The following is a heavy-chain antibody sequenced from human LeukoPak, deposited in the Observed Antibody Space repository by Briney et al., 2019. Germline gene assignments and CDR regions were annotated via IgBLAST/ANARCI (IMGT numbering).Heavy chain of an antibody. J-gene: IGHJ5*02. Sequence: SETLSLTCTVSGGSISSSDYYWSWIRQPPGKGLEWIGYIYYSGTTYYNPSLKSRVTISVDTSKNQFSLKLSSVTAADTAVYYCARVLTTSGFPNWFDPWGQGTLVTVSS. CDR1: GGSISSSDYY. CDR2: IYYSGTT. CDR3: ARVLTTSGFPNWFDP. V-gene: IGHV4-30-4*01. D-gene: IGHD1-1*01.